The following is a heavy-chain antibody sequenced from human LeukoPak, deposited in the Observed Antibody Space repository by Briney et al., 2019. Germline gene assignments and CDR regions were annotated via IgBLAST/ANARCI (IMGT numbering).Heavy chain of an antibody. D-gene: IGHD3-22*01. V-gene: IGHV1-69*05. Sequence: ASVKVSCKASGCTFSRYAISWVRQAPGQGLEWMGGIIPIFGTANYAQKFQGRVTITTDESTSTAYMELSRLRSEDTAVYYCAATRGRYDSSGYLTDAFDIWGQGTMVTVSS. CDR1: GCTFSRYA. CDR2: IIPIFGTA. J-gene: IGHJ3*02. CDR3: AATRGRYDSSGYLTDAFDI.